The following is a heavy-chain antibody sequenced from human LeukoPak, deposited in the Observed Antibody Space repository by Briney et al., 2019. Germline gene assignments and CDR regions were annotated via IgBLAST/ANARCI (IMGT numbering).Heavy chain of an antibody. V-gene: IGHV6-1*01. CDR3: ARTTSVRGVIKDSYYYAMDV. Sequence: SQTLSLTCAISGDSVSSNSAAWNWIRQSPSKGLEWLGRTHYKSKWYNDYAVSVKSRIIINPDTSKNQFSLQLNSVTPEDTAVYFCARTTSVRGVIKDSYYYAMDVWGQGTTVTVSS. CDR2: THYKSKWYN. J-gene: IGHJ6*02. D-gene: IGHD3-10*01. CDR1: GDSVSSNSAA.